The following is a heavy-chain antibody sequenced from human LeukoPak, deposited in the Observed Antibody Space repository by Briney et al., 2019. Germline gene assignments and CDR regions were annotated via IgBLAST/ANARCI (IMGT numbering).Heavy chain of an antibody. CDR3: ARIGAYDYGGIR. D-gene: IGHD4-23*01. Sequence: SETLSLTCTVSGGSISSYYWSWIRQPPGKGLEWIGYIYYGGSTNYNPSLKSRVTISVDTSKNQFSLKLSSVTAADTAVYYCARIGAYDYGGIRWGQGTLVTVSS. CDR2: IYYGGST. CDR1: GGSISSYY. V-gene: IGHV4-59*01. J-gene: IGHJ4*02.